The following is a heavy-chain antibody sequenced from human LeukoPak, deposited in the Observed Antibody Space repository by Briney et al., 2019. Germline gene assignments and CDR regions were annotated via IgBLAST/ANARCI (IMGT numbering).Heavy chain of an antibody. J-gene: IGHJ4*02. V-gene: IGHV4-39*07. Sequence: SETLSLTCTVSGGSISSSSYYWGWIRQPPGKGLEWIGSVYYAGASYYNPSLKSRVTISIDTSKKHFSLKLTSVTAADTAVYYCARGVPPQNWGQGTLVTVSS. D-gene: IGHD3-10*01. CDR3: ARGVPPQN. CDR2: VYYAGAS. CDR1: GGSISSSSYY.